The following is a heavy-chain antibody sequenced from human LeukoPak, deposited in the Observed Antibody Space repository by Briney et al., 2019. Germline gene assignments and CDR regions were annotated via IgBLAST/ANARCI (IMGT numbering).Heavy chain of an antibody. D-gene: IGHD3-16*01. V-gene: IGHV3-23*01. CDR1: GFSFGVHA. Sequence: GGSLRLSCVGSGFSFGVHAMSWVRQAPGKGPEWVATICSGADLFYAESVKGRFTISRDDPRNTVWLQMNSLRAEDTALYYCAKDWTPHNRVYDCLDAWGRGTQVTVSS. CDR2: ICSGADL. CDR3: AKDWTPHNRVYDCLDA. J-gene: IGHJ5*02.